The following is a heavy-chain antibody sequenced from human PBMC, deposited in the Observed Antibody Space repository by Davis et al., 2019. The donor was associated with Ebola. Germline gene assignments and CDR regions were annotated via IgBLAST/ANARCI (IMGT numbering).Heavy chain of an antibody. J-gene: IGHJ4*02. V-gene: IGHV3-64*01. CDR3: AKDPSFEY. Sequence: GESLKISCAASGFTFSNYAMYWVRQAPGKGLEYVSAISSNGGSTYYANSVKGRFTISRDNSKNTLYLQMGSLRAEDTAIYYCAKDPSFEYWGQGTLVTVSS. CDR1: GFTFSNYA. CDR2: ISSNGGST.